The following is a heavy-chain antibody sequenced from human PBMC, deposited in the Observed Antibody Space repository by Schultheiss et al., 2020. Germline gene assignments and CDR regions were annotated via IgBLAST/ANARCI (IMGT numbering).Heavy chain of an antibody. J-gene: IGHJ6*03. Sequence: GGSLRLSCAASGFTFSNAWMSWVRQAPGKGLEWVGRIKSKTDGGTTDYAAPVKGRFTISRDDSKNTLYLQMNSLKTEDTAVYYCTTVSLYYYDSSGYYRPTFHYYYYMDVWGKGTTVTVSS. CDR3: TTVSLYYYDSSGYYRPTFHYYYYMDV. D-gene: IGHD3-22*01. CDR2: IKSKTDGGTT. CDR1: GFTFSNAW. V-gene: IGHV3-15*01.